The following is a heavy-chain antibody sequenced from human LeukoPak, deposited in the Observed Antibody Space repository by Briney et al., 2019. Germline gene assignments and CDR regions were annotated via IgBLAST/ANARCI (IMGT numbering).Heavy chain of an antibody. CDR2: ISGSGGST. V-gene: IGHV3-23*01. D-gene: IGHD3-10*01. J-gene: IGHJ6*03. Sequence: PGGSLRLSCAASGFTFSSYAMSWVRQAPGKGLEWVSAISGSGGSTYHADSVKGRFTISRDNSKNTLYLQMNSLRAEDTAVYYCAKDPHPYGSGSHVGSGLHYYYMDVWGKGTTVTVSS. CDR1: GFTFSSYA. CDR3: AKDPHPYGSGSHVGSGLHYYYMDV.